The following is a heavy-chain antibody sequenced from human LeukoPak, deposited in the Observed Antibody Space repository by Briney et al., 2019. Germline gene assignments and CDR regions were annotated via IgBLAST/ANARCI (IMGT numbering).Heavy chain of an antibody. CDR3: AKSPSRITILFDF. D-gene: IGHD3-9*01. CDR1: GFTFSSYG. CDR2: ISGSGGST. J-gene: IGHJ6*02. Sequence: GGSLRLSCAASGFTFSSYGMHWVRQAPGKGLEWVSAISGSGGSTYYADSVKGRFTISRDNSKNTLYLQMNSLRAEDTAVYYCAKSPSRITILFDFWGQGTTVTVSS. V-gene: IGHV3-23*01.